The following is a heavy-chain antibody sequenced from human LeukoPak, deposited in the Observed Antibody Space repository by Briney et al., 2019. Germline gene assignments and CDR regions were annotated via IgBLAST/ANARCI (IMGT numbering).Heavy chain of an antibody. V-gene: IGHV4-61*09. J-gene: IGHJ5*02. Sequence: SQTLSLTCTVSGGSISSGSYFWSWIRQPAGKGLEWIGHIYTSGTTNYNPSLKSRVTISADTSKNQFSLELSSVTAADTAVYCCARGITIFGVVIQNWFDPWGQGTLVTVSS. CDR3: ARGITIFGVVIQNWFDP. CDR1: GGSISSGSYF. D-gene: IGHD3-3*01. CDR2: IYTSGTT.